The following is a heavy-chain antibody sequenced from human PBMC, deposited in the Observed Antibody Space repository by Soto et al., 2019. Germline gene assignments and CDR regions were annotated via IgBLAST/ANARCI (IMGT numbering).Heavy chain of an antibody. V-gene: IGHV4-59*01. J-gene: IGHJ6*02. D-gene: IGHD3-10*01. CDR2: IYYSGST. CDR3: ARDRQRGKAGMDV. Sequence: PSETLSLTCTVSGGSISSYYWIWIRQPPGKGLEWIGYIYYSGSTNYNPSLKSRVTISVDTSKNQFSLKLSSVTAADTAVYYCARDRQRGKAGMDVWGQGTTVTVSS. CDR1: GGSISSYY.